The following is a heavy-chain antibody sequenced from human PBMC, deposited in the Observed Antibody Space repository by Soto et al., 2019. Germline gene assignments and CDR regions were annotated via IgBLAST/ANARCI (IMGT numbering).Heavy chain of an antibody. CDR2: INPSGGTT. Sequence: ASVKVSCKASGYTFTSYFMHWVRQAPGQGLEWMGIINPSGGTTSYAQKFQGRVTITGDKSTSTAYMELSSLRSEDTAVYYCARDRGIAVAVVGMDVWGQGTTVTVSS. D-gene: IGHD6-19*01. CDR3: ARDRGIAVAVVGMDV. CDR1: GYTFTSYF. J-gene: IGHJ6*02. V-gene: IGHV1-46*01.